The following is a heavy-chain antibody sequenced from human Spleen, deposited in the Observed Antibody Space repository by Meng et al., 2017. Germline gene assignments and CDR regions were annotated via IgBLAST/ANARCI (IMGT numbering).Heavy chain of an antibody. Sequence: SETLSLTCAVSGGSISSSNWWSWVRQPPGKGLEWIGEIYHSGSTNYNPSLKSRVTISVDKSKNQFSLKLSSVTAADTAVYYCARTYYDILTGYYDGWFDPWGQGTLVTVSS. V-gene: IGHV4-4*02. J-gene: IGHJ5*02. CDR1: GGSISSSNW. CDR3: ARTYYDILTGYYDGWFDP. D-gene: IGHD3-9*01. CDR2: IYHSGST.